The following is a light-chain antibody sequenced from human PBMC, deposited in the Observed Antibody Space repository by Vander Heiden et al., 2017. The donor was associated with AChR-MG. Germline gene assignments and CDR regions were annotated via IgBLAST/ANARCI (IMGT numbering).Light chain of an antibody. CDR1: KLGDKY. CDR2: QDS. V-gene: IGLV3-1*01. J-gene: IGLJ2*01. Sequence: YELTQPPSVSVSPGQTASITCPGDKLGDKYACWYQQKPGQSPVLVIYQDSKRPSGIPERFSGSNSGNTATLTISGTQAMDEADYYCQAWDSSTVVFGGGTKLTVL. CDR3: QAWDSSTVV.